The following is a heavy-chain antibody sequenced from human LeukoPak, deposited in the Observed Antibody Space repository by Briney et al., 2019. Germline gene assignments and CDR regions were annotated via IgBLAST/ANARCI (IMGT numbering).Heavy chain of an antibody. CDR2: IKQDGSEK. J-gene: IGHJ4*02. V-gene: IGHV3-7*01. D-gene: IGHD6-6*01. CDR3: ARDLEMYSSSSRDY. Sequence: GGSLRLSCAASGFTFSSYGMHWVRQAPGKGLEWVANIKQDGSEKYYVDSVKGRFTISRDNAKNSLYLQMNSLRAEDTAMYYCARDLEMYSSSSRDYWGQGTLVTVSS. CDR1: GFTFSSYG.